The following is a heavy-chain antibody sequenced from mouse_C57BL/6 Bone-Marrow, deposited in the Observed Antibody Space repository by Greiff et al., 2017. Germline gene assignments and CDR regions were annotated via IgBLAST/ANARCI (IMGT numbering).Heavy chain of an antibody. D-gene: IGHD1-1*01. CDR2: IYPGDGDT. Sequence: QVQLQQSGPELVKPGASVKISCKASGYAFSSSWMNWVKQRPGKGLEWIGRIYPGDGDTNYNGKFKGKATLTADKSSSTAYMQLSSLTSEDSAVYFFARSGDGSSYGWCAYWGQGTLVTVSA. V-gene: IGHV1-82*01. CDR1: GYAFSSSW. J-gene: IGHJ3*01. CDR3: ARSGDGSSYGWCAY.